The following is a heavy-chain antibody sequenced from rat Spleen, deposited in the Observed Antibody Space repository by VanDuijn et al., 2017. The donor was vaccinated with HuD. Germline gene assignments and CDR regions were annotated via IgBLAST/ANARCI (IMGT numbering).Heavy chain of an antibody. V-gene: IGHV5-29*01. CDR3: PRHRYNWYFDF. J-gene: IGHJ1*01. Sequence: EVQLVESDGGLVQPGRSLKLSCAASGFTFSDFYMAWVRQAPTKGLEWVATISYDGSKTYYRDSVKGRFTISRDNARSTLNLHMDSLRSEDTAIYYCPRHRYNWYFDFWGPGTMVTVSS. CDR2: ISYDGSKT. CDR1: GFTFSDFY.